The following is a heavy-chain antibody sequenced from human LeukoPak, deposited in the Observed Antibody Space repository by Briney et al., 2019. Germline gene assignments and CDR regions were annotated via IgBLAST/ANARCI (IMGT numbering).Heavy chain of an antibody. CDR2: ISGSGGST. CDR1: GFTFSSYA. D-gene: IGHD2-2*01. J-gene: IGHJ4*02. CDR3: ARGALARGSTS. V-gene: IGHV3-23*01. Sequence: GGSLRLSCAASGFTFSSYAMSWVRQAPGKGPEWVSAISGSGGSTYYADSVKGRFTISRDNSKNTLYLQMNSLRAEDTAVYYCARGALARGSTSWGQGTLVTVSS.